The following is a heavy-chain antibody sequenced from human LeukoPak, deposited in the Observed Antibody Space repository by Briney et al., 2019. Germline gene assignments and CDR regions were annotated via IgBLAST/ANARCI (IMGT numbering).Heavy chain of an antibody. CDR3: AKDIKKYYYGSGSYYYYGMDV. CDR1: GFTFDDYA. J-gene: IGHJ6*02. Sequence: GRSLRLSCAASGFTFDDYAMHWVRQAPGKGLEWVSGISWNSGSIGYADSVKGRFTISRDNAKNSLYLQMNSLRAEDTALYYCAKDIKKYYYGSGSYYYYGMDVWGQGTTVTVSS. D-gene: IGHD3-10*01. V-gene: IGHV3-9*01. CDR2: ISWNSGSI.